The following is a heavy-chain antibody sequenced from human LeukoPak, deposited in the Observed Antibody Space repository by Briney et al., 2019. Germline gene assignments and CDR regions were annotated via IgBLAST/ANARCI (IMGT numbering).Heavy chain of an antibody. CDR1: GGSLSSNDYY. D-gene: IGHD7-27*01. CDR3: ARLGPGEIDYFDY. Sequence: SETLSLTCTVSGGSLSSNDYYWTWIRQPPGKGREWIGYILYSGSTYYNPSLKSRVTISVDTSKNQFSLKLSSVAAADTAVYYCARLGPGEIDYFDYWGQGTLVTVSS. V-gene: IGHV4-30-4*08. CDR2: ILYSGST. J-gene: IGHJ4*02.